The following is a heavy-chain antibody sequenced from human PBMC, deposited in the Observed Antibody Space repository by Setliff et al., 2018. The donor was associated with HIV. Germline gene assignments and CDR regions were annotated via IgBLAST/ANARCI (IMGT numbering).Heavy chain of an antibody. J-gene: IGHJ4*02. V-gene: IGHV3-74*03. CDR1: GFTFSSYW. CDR3: ARSHYSRGESFDY. D-gene: IGHD2-21*01. Sequence: GGSLRLSCAASGFTFSSYWMHWVRQVPGKGLVWVSRINSDGSSTTYADSVKGRFTVSRDSAQSSLYLQMSSLRAEDTAVYYCARSHYSRGESFDYWGQGTLVTVS. CDR2: INSDGSST.